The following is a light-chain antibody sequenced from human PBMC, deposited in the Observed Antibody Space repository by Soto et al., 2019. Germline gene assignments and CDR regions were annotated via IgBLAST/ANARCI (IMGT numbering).Light chain of an antibody. CDR1: QSISSW. Sequence: IQMTQSASSLSASVGDRVTITCRASQSISSWLAWYQQKPGKAPKLLIYDASSLEGWVPSRFSGSGSGTEFTLSISSLQSEDFATYYCQPYKSFWTFGQGTKVDIK. CDR2: DAS. V-gene: IGKV1-5*01. J-gene: IGKJ1*01. CDR3: QPYKSFWT.